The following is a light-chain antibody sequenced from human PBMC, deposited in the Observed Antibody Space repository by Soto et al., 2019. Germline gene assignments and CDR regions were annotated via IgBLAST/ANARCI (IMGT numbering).Light chain of an antibody. V-gene: IGLV7-46*01. CDR1: TGAVTSGHY. J-gene: IGLJ3*02. CDR2: DTS. Sequence: QAVVTQEPSLTVSPGGTVTLTCGSSTGAVTSGHYPYWFQQKPGQAPRTLIYDTSYKHSWTPARFLGSLLGGNAALTLSGAQPEDEADYYCLLSYSGARVFGGGTKVTVL. CDR3: LLSYSGARV.